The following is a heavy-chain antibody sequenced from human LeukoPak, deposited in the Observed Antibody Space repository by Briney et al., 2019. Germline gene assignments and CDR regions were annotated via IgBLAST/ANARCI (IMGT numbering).Heavy chain of an antibody. V-gene: IGHV1-2*02. Sequence: GASVKVSCKASGYTFTGYYMHWVRQAPGQGLEWMGWINPNSGGTNYAQNFQGRVTMTRDTSISTAYMELSRLRSDDTAVYYCASPIAAADTLDYWGQGTLVTVSS. CDR2: INPNSGGT. D-gene: IGHD6-13*01. J-gene: IGHJ4*02. CDR1: GYTFTGYY. CDR3: ASPIAAADTLDY.